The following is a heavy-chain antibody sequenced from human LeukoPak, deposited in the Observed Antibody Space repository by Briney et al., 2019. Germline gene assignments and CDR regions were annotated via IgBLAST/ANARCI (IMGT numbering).Heavy chain of an antibody. CDR1: GGSISSSSHY. CDR3: ARLRSGYYYDSSGYSTNMCSAFDI. J-gene: IGHJ3*02. V-gene: IGHV4-39*07. Sequence: SETLSLTCTVSGGSISSSSHYWAWIRQPPGKGLEWIANIYYSGNTYYNPSLKSRVTISVDMSKNQFSLRVGSLTAADTAVYYCARLRSGYYYDSSGYSTNMCSAFDIWGQGQMVPVPS. D-gene: IGHD3-22*01. CDR2: IYYSGNT.